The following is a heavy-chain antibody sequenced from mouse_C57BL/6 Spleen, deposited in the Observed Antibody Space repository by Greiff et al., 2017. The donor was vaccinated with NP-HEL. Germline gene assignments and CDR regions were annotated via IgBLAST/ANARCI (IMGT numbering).Heavy chain of an antibody. D-gene: IGHD2-5*01. CDR1: GYAFSSSW. V-gene: IGHV1-82*01. CDR2: IYPGDGDT. Sequence: VQLQQSGPELVKPGASVKISCKASGYAFSSSWMNWVKQRPGKGLEWIGRIYPGDGDTNYNGKFKGKATLTADKSSSTAYMQLSSLTSEDAAVYFCARSYSNCGIWAYWGQGTLVTVSA. CDR3: ARSYSNCGIWAY. J-gene: IGHJ3*01.